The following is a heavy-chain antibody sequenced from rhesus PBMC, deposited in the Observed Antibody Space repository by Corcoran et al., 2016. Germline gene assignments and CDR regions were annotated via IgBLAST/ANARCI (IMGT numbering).Heavy chain of an antibody. CDR1: GASISSDW. J-gene: IGHJ6*01. CDR3: AREGSPV. Sequence: QLQLQESGPGLVKPSETLSLTCTVSGASISSDWWTWIRQPPGKGLEWIGDINGNSGSTNYNPSLRSRVTISNDASKNQFSLKLSSVTAADTAVYYCAREGSPVWGQGVVVTVSS. V-gene: IGHV4-80*01. CDR2: INGNSGST. D-gene: IGHD6-25*01.